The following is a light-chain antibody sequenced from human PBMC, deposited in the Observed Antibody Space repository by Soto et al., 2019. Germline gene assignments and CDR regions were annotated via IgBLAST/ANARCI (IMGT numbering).Light chain of an antibody. CDR2: DVS. J-gene: IGLJ1*01. Sequence: QSALTQPASVSGSPGQSITISCTGTSSDVGGYNYVSWYQQLPGKAPKLMIYDVSNRPSGVSNRFSGSKSGNTASLTISGLQAEDEADYYCSSYTSSSTLYVFGTGTKVTVL. V-gene: IGLV2-14*01. CDR3: SSYTSSSTLYV. CDR1: SSDVGGYNY.